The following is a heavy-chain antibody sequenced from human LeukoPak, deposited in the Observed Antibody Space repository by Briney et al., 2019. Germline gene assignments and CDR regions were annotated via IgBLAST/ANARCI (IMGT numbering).Heavy chain of an antibody. D-gene: IGHD2-2*02. J-gene: IGHJ1*01. CDR1: GYTFTSYY. CDR3: ASVGNCSSTSCYTYFQH. CDR2: INPSGGST. Sequence: GASVKVSCKASGYTFTSYYMHWVRQAPGQGLEWMGIINPSGGSTSYAQKFQGRVTMTRDTSTSTVYMELSSLRSEDTAVYYCASVGNCSSTSCYTYFQHWGQGTLVTVSS. V-gene: IGHV1-46*01.